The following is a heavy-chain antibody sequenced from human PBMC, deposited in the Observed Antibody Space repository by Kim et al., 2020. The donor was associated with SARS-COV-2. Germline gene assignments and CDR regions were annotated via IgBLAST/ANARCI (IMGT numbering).Heavy chain of an antibody. CDR1: GFTFSSYS. CDR3: ARDLGWFGPAGDV. D-gene: IGHD3-10*01. Sequence: GGSLRLSCAASGFTFSSYSMNWVRQAPGKGLEWVSSISSSSSYIYYADSVKGRFTISRDNAKNSLYLQMNSLRAEDTAVYYCARDLGWFGPAGDVWGQGTTVTVSS. V-gene: IGHV3-21*01. J-gene: IGHJ6*02. CDR2: ISSSSSYI.